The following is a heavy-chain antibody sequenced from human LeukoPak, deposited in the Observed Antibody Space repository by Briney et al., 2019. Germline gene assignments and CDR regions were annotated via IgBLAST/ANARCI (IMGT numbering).Heavy chain of an antibody. Sequence: GGSLRLSYAASGFTFSSYAMSWVRQAPGKGLEWVSAISGSGGSTYYADSVKGRFTISRDNSKNTLYLQMNSLRAEDTAVYYCAKDTAMVPYFDYWGQGTLVTVSS. D-gene: IGHD5-18*01. CDR2: ISGSGGST. CDR3: AKDTAMVPYFDY. CDR1: GFTFSSYA. J-gene: IGHJ4*02. V-gene: IGHV3-23*01.